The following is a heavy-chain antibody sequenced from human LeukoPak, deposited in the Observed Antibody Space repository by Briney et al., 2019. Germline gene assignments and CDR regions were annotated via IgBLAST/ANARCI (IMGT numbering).Heavy chain of an antibody. D-gene: IGHD2-15*01. CDR2: IIPIFGTA. J-gene: IGHJ5*02. CDR3: ARVVVVAATPGGWFDP. V-gene: IGHV1-69*01. Sequence: SVKVSCKASGGTFSSYAISWVRQAPGQGLEWMGGIIPIFGTANYAQKSQGRRTITPYESTSTAYMELSSLRSADAAVYYCARVVVVAATPGGWFDPWGQGTLVTVSS. CDR1: GGTFSSYA.